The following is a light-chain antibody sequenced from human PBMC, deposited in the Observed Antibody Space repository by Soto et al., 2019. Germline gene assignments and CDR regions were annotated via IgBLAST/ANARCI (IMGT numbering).Light chain of an antibody. Sequence: QSALTQPASGYGSPGQSITISCTGTSSDVGGYNYVSWYQQHPGKAPKLMIYDVSSRPSGVSDRFSGSKSGNTASLTISGLQAEDEADYYCSSYTSSSTYVFGTGTKVTVL. CDR1: SSDVGGYNY. J-gene: IGLJ1*01. CDR3: SSYTSSSTYV. V-gene: IGLV2-14*01. CDR2: DVS.